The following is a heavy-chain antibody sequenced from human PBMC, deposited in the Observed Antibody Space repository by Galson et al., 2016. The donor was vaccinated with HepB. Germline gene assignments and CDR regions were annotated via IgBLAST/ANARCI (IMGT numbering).Heavy chain of an antibody. D-gene: IGHD3-3*01. Sequence: SLRLSCAASGFTFSGSAVNWVRQASGKGLEWVGRIRSKTNSHATSYAASVKGRFIISRDDSKNTAYLQMDSLKTEDTAVYYCTRHQDFWSGYWSFYYYYYAMDVWGQGTTVTVSS. V-gene: IGHV3-73*01. CDR2: IRSKTNSHAT. CDR1: GFTFSGSA. J-gene: IGHJ6*02. CDR3: TRHQDFWSGYWSFYYYYYAMDV.